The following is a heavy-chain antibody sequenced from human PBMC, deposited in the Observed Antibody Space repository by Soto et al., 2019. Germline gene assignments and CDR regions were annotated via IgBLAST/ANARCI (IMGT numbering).Heavy chain of an antibody. Sequence: PSETLSLTCTISGGSISVYYWSWIRQSPGQALEWIGYIYASGSPYYNPSLRSRVLISADTSKNQFSLELTSATAADTAVYFCARGVGSSPPRYWGRGTLVTVSS. D-gene: IGHD1-26*01. CDR3: ARGVGSSPPRY. CDR2: IYASGSP. J-gene: IGHJ4*02. V-gene: IGHV4-59*01. CDR1: GGSISVYY.